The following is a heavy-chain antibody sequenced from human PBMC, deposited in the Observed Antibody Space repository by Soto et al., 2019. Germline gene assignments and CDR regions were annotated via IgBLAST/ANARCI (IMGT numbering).Heavy chain of an antibody. CDR1: GCSFSSGGYS. CDR2: IYQTGST. J-gene: IGHJ4*02. Sequence: SETLSLTCAVSGCSFSSGGYSWNWIRQPPGKGLEWIGYIYQTGSTYYNPSLKSRVTISLDRSKKQFSLKLSSVTAADTAVYFCARDAYGSGRFDSWGQGTLVTVSS. V-gene: IGHV4-30-2*01. CDR3: ARDAYGSGRFDS. D-gene: IGHD3-10*01.